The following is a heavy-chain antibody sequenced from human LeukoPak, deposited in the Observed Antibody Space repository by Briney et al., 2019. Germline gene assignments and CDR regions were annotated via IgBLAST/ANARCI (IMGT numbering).Heavy chain of an antibody. Sequence: PGGSLRLSCAASGFTFSSYAMSWVRQAPGKGLEWVSAVSGSAGSTYYADSVKGRFTISRDNSKNSLYLQMNSLRAEDTAVYYCAREYSYYMDVWGKGTTVTVSS. J-gene: IGHJ6*03. CDR3: AREYSYYMDV. CDR2: VSGSAGST. D-gene: IGHD2/OR15-2a*01. V-gene: IGHV3-23*01. CDR1: GFTFSSYA.